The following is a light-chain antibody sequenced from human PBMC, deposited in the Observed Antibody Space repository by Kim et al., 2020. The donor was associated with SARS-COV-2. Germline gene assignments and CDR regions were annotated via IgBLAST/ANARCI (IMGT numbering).Light chain of an antibody. CDR3: QQYGSSPPRT. J-gene: IGKJ1*01. Sequence: PGGRPPPSRRTRPGVGTRHLAWYTQRPGRAPRLRICGASSKATGIPDRFSGSGSGTGFTLTISRLEPEEFAVYYCQQYGSSPPRTFGQGTKVDIK. CDR2: GAS. CDR1: PGVGTRH. V-gene: IGKV3-20*01.